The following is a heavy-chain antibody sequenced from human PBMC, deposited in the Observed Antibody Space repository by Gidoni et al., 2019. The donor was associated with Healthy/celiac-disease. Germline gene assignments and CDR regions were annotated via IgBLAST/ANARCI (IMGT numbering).Heavy chain of an antibody. D-gene: IGHD3-10*01. CDR3: ARGATGSYGMDV. CDR1: GFTFSSYS. V-gene: IGHV3-21*01. CDR2: ISSSSSYI. J-gene: IGHJ6*02. Sequence: EVQLVESGGGLVKPGGSLRLSCAASGFTFSSYSMNWVRQAPGKWLGWVSSISSSSSYIYYADSVKGRFTISRNNANHSLYLQMNSLRAEDTAAYYGARGATGSYGMDVWGQGTTVTVSS.